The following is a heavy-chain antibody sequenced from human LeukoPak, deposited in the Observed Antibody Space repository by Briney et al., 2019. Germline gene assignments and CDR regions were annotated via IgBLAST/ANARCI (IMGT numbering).Heavy chain of an antibody. CDR3: ARDLVSMAIILPPDGFDI. D-gene: IGHD5-24*01. Sequence: RASVKVSCKASGYTFTDYYIHWVRQAPGQGLEWMGWLNPRSGDTEYAKKFQGRVTMTGDPSISTAYMDLSSLTSDDTAVYYCARDLVSMAIILPPDGFDIWGQGTLITVSS. V-gene: IGHV1-2*02. CDR2: LNPRSGDT. CDR1: GYTFTDYY. J-gene: IGHJ3*02.